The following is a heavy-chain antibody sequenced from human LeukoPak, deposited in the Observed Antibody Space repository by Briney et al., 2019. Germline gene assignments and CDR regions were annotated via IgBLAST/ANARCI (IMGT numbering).Heavy chain of an antibody. CDR3: ARVIGGNWFDP. CDR2: INHSGST. J-gene: IGHJ5*02. CDR1: GGSFSGYY. D-gene: IGHD1-26*01. V-gene: IGHV4-34*01. Sequence: SETLSLTCAVYGGSFSGYYWSWIRQPPGKGLEWIGEINHSGSTNYNPSLKSRVTISVDTSKNQFSLKLSSVTAADTAVYYCARVIGGNWFDPWGQGTLVTVSS.